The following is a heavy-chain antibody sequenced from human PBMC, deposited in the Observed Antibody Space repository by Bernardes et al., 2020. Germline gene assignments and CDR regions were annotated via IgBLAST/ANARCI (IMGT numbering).Heavy chain of an antibody. CDR2: IDQDGTEK. CDR3: AREELGP. Sequence: GGSLRLSCAVSGFSSSSHWMSWVRQAPGQGLEWVANIDQDGTEKNYVDSVKGRFTISRDNAKNSLYLQMTSLRAEDTAVYYCAREELGPWGKGTTVTVSS. D-gene: IGHD3-10*01. CDR1: GFSSSSHW. V-gene: IGHV3-7*01. J-gene: IGHJ6*04.